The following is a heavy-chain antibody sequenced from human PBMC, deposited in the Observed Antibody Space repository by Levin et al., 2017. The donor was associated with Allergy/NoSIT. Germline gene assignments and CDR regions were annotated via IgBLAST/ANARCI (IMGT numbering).Heavy chain of an antibody. J-gene: IGHJ6*02. CDR2: IIPILGIA. V-gene: IGHV1-69*02. CDR3: ARVAGTEYYYDYGMDV. Sequence: KISCKASGGTFSSYTISWVRQAPGQGLEWMGRIIPILGIANYAQKFQGRVTITADKSTSTAYMELSSLRSEDTAVYYCARVAGTEYYYDYGMDVWGQGTTVTVSS. CDR1: GGTFSSYT. D-gene: IGHD1-1*01.